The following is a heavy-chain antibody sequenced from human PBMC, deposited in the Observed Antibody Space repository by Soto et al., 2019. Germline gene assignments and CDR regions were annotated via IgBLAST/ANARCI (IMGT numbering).Heavy chain of an antibody. Sequence: PSETLSLTCTVSGGSISSYYWSWIRQPPGKGLEWIGYIYYSGSTNYNPSLKSRVTISVDTSKNQFSLKLSSVTAADTAVYYCATQTRGWHNFDYWGQGTLVTVSS. CDR2: IYYSGST. V-gene: IGHV4-59*08. CDR1: GGSISSYY. CDR3: ATQTRGWHNFDY. D-gene: IGHD6-19*01. J-gene: IGHJ4*02.